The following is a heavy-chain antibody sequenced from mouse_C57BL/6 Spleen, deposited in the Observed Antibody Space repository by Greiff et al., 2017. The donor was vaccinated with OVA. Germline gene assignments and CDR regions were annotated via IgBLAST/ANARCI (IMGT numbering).Heavy chain of an antibody. D-gene: IGHD2-3*01. J-gene: IGHJ2*01. CDR3: ARDYDGFFDY. CDR1: GFTFSSYA. CDR2: ISDGGSYT. V-gene: IGHV5-4*01. Sequence: EVQLMESGGGLVKPGGSLKLSCAASGFTFSSYAMSWVRQTPEKRLEWVATISDGGSYTYYPDNVKGRFTISRDNAKNNLYLQMSHLKSEDTAMYYCARDYDGFFDYWGQGTTLTVSS.